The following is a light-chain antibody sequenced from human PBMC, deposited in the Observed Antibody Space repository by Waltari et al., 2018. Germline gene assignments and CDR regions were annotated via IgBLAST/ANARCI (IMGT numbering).Light chain of an antibody. Sequence: SYVLTQPPSVSVAPGKTARITCGGNNFGRIRVGWFQQMPGQAPVLVIYDDSDRPSGIPERFSGSKSGNTATLTIGRVEAGDEADYYCQVWDSKSDHFVVFGGGTKLTVL. CDR3: QVWDSKSDHFVV. CDR2: DDS. CDR1: NFGRIR. V-gene: IGLV3-21*04. J-gene: IGLJ3*02.